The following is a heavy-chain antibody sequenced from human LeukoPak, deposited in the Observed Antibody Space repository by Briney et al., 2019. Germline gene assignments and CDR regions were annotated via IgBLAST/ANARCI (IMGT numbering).Heavy chain of an antibody. CDR2: IYYSGST. CDR3: ARQGQQLVVVIDY. Sequence: PSETLSLTCTVSGGSISSSSYYWGWIRQPPGKGLEWIGSIYYSGSTYYNPSLKSRVTISVDTSKNQFSLKLSSVTAADTAVYYCARQGQQLVVVIDYWGQGTLVTVSS. D-gene: IGHD6-13*01. J-gene: IGHJ4*02. V-gene: IGHV4-39*01. CDR1: GGSISSSSYY.